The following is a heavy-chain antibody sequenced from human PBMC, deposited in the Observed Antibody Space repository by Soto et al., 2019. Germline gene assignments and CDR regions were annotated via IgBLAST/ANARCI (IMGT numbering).Heavy chain of an antibody. V-gene: IGHV1-69*06. D-gene: IGHD6-25*01. CDR2: ITPLYGTA. J-gene: IGHJ6*02. CDR3: TRRGSGSGADYWYGMAV. Sequence: QVQLMQYGAAVNKPGSSVKVSCTASGGTFTMNAVNWVRQGPGQGLEWLGGITPLYGTANYAQSFQGRVTRTAYISTSTVYMELRGLRSEATSVYYCTRRGSGSGADYWYGMAVWAQVTTVTVSS. CDR1: GGTFTMNA.